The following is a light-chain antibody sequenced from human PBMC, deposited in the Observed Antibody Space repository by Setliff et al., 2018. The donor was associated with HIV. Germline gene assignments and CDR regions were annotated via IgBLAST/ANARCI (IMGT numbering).Light chain of an antibody. V-gene: IGLV2-11*01. CDR2: DVD. J-gene: IGLJ1*01. Sequence: QSALTQPRSVSGSPGQSVTISCTGTSSDVGAYKYVSWYQQLPGKAPKLIIYDVDKRPSGVPYRVSGSKTDNTASLTISGLQSEDEADYYCCSYAGTYTYIFGTGTKVTVL. CDR3: CSYAGTYTYI. CDR1: SSDVGAYKY.